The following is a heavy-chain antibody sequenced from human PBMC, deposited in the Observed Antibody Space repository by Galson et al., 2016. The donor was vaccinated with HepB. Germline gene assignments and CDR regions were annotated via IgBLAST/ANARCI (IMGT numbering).Heavy chain of an antibody. Sequence: SLRLSCAASGFTFSSYWMHWVRQAPGKGLVWVSRINEDGSTTNYADSVKGRFTISRDNAKNTLYLQMNSVRDEDTAVYYYARDLSGRYDDWGQGTLVTVSS. CDR2: INEDGSTT. D-gene: IGHD1-26*01. CDR1: GFTFSSYW. J-gene: IGHJ4*02. V-gene: IGHV3-74*01. CDR3: ARDLSGRYDD.